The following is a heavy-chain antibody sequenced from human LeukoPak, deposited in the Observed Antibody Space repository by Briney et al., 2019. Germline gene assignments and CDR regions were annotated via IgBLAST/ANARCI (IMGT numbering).Heavy chain of an antibody. CDR1: GGPISSGDYY. V-gene: IGHV4-30-4*08. CDR2: IYYSGST. J-gene: IGHJ4*02. CDR3: ASGHFGVVRAFDY. D-gene: IGHD3-3*01. Sequence: SETLSLTCTVSGGPISSGDYYWSWIRQPPGKGLEWIGYIYYSGSTYYNPSLKSLVTISVDTSKTQFPLKLSSVTAADTAVYYCASGHFGVVRAFDYWGQGTLVTVSS.